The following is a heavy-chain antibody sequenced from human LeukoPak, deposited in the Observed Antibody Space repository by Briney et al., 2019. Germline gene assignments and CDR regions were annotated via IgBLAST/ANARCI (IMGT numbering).Heavy chain of an antibody. CDR1: GFTFNNYA. D-gene: IGHD3-9*01. CDR2: ISGSGGTT. J-gene: IGHJ4*02. Sequence: GGSLRLSCAASGFTFNNYALTWVRQSPGKGLEWVSGISGSGGTTFYAYPVKGRFNISRNNSKNTLYLQMNSLRAEDTAVYYCAKCPTDYDSLTGHYPFDYWGPGTLVTVSS. CDR3: AKCPTDYDSLTGHYPFDY. V-gene: IGHV3-23*01.